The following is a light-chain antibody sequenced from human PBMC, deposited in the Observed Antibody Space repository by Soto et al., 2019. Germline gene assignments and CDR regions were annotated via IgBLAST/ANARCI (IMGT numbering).Light chain of an antibody. Sequence: EVVLTQSPGTLSLSPGEGATLSCRASQSVVTSDLAWYQQKYGQSPRLLIYGASSRATGIPDRFSGSGSGTDFSLTISRLEPEDSAVYYCQQYGAPPRVTFGQGTRLEIK. V-gene: IGKV3-20*01. J-gene: IGKJ5*01. CDR2: GAS. CDR1: QSVVTSD. CDR3: QQYGAPPRVT.